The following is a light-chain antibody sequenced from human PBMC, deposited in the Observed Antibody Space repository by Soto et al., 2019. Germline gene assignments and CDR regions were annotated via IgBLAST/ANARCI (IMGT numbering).Light chain of an antibody. CDR1: QSVSSN. Sequence: EIVMTQSPATLSVSPGERATLSCRASQSVSSNLAWYQQKPGQAPKLLIYGASTRATGVPARFSGSGSGTEFTFTISSLQSEDFAVYYCQQYNNWPPVTFGQGTRLEIK. CDR2: GAS. V-gene: IGKV3-15*01. CDR3: QQYNNWPPVT. J-gene: IGKJ5*01.